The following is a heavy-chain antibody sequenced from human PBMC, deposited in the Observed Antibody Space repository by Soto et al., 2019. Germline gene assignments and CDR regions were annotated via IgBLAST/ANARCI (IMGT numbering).Heavy chain of an antibody. V-gene: IGHV1-69*06. J-gene: IGHJ5*02. D-gene: IGHD1-26*01. CDR2: IIPIFGTA. CDR1: GGTFSSYA. Sequence: ASVKVSCKASGGTFSSYAISWVRQAPGQGLEWMGGIIPIFGTANYAQKFQGRVTITADKSTSTAYMELSSLRSEDTAVYYCARDGRLVGAITYNWFDPWGQGTLVTVSS. CDR3: ARDGRLVGAITYNWFDP.